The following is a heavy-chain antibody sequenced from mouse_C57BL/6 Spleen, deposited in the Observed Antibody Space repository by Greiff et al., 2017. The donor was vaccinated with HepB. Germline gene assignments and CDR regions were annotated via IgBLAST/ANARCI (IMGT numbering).Heavy chain of an antibody. CDR2: ISDGGSYT. CDR1: GFTFSSYA. Sequence: EVKLVESGGGLVKPGGSLKLSCAASGFTFSSYAMSWVRQTPEKRLEWVATISDGGSYTYYPDNVKGRFTISRDNAKNNLYLQMSHLKSEDTAMYYCARDHWVFAYWGQGTLVTVSA. J-gene: IGHJ3*01. D-gene: IGHD1-2*01. CDR3: ARDHWVFAY. V-gene: IGHV5-4*01.